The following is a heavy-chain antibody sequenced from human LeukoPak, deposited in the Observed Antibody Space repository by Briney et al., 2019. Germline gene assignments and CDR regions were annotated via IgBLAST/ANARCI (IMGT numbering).Heavy chain of an antibody. J-gene: IGHJ5*02. CDR2: ISGSGGST. D-gene: IGHD1-26*01. Sequence: GGSLRLSCAASGFTFSSYWMSWVRQAPGKGLEWVSAISGSGGSTYYADSVKGRFTISRDNSKNTLYLQMNSLRAEDTAVYYCAKGPYSGSQSLFDHWGQGTLVTVSS. CDR3: AKGPYSGSQSLFDH. V-gene: IGHV3-23*01. CDR1: GFTFSSYW.